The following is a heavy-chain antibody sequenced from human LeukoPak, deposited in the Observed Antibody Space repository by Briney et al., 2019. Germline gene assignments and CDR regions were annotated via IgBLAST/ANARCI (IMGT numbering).Heavy chain of an antibody. CDR2: VYDSGSN. CDR3: TRNTGIAAVGNPSYYFYYYMDV. CDR1: GASISSGGFY. D-gene: IGHD6-13*01. Sequence: SQTLSLTCTVSGASISSGGFYWSWIRQYPGKGLEWIGCVYDSGSNFYNPSLQSRVSISRDTSKNQFSLRVIYVTAADTAVYFCTRNTGIAAVGNPSYYFYYYMDVWGKGTTVTVSS. V-gene: IGHV4-31*03. J-gene: IGHJ6*03.